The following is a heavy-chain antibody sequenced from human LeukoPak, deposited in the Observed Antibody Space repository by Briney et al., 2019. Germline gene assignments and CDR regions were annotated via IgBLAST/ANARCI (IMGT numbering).Heavy chain of an antibody. V-gene: IGHV3-48*03. D-gene: IGHD3-10*01. CDR1: GFTFSSYE. CDR3: ARGRDGYYFDY. CDR2: ISSSGSTI. J-gene: IGHJ4*02. Sequence: GGSLRLSCAASGFTFSSYEMSWVRQAPGKGLEWVSYISSSGSTIYYADSVRGRFTISRDNAKNSLYLQMNSLRAEDTAVYYCARGRDGYYFDYWGQGILVTVSS.